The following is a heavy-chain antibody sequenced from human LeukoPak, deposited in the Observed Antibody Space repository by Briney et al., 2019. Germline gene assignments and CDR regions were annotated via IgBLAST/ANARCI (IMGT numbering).Heavy chain of an antibody. CDR1: GITVSVNF. J-gene: IGHJ3*02. D-gene: IGHD3-9*01. CDR2: MYSGGST. CDR3: ARIGEGSTIFTDRGAFDI. Sequence: GGSLRLSCAASGITVSVNFMSWVRQAPGKGPEWVSAMYSGGSTAYADSVRGRFIIPRDAAKNTVDLQMNSLRTEDTAVYYCARIGEGSTIFTDRGAFDIWGQGTMVTVSS. V-gene: IGHV3-53*05.